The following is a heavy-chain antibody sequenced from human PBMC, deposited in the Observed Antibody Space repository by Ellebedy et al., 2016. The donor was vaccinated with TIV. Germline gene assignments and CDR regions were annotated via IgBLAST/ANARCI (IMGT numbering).Heavy chain of an antibody. CDR1: GGSISSYY. J-gene: IGHJ6*03. V-gene: IGHV4-59*12. D-gene: IGHD6-13*01. CDR2: IYHSGTT. CDR3: AREGFAAGTHWEYYYMDV. Sequence: SETLSLTXTVSGGSISSYYWSWIRQPPGKGLEWIGYIYHSGTTNYNPSLKSRVTISVDTSKNQFSLKLTSVTAADTAVYYCAREGFAAGTHWEYYYMDVWGKGTTVTVSS.